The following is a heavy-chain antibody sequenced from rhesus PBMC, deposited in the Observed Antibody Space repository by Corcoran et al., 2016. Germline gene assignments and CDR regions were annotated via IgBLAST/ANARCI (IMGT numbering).Heavy chain of an antibody. CDR3: AKDPYSYSSAYFDY. Sequence: EVQLVESGGGLVQPGGSLRFSCAAPGFTSGNSALIWIRQAPGKGLEWVSYINSVGSLYYSDSVKGRFTISRDNAKNTLYLQMSSLRVEDTAVYYCAKDPYSYSSAYFDYWGQGVLVTVSS. CDR1: GFTSGNSA. J-gene: IGHJ4*01. V-gene: IGHV3S43*01. D-gene: IGHD5-12*01. CDR2: INSVGSL.